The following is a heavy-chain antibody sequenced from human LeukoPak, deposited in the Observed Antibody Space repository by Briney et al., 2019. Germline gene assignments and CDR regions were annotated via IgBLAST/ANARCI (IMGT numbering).Heavy chain of an antibody. Sequence: GGSLRLSCAASGFAFSSNDMNWVRQAPGKGLEWVAFIMYDGSDKYYADSVKGRFTISRDNSKNTLFLQMNSLRTEDTAVYYCAKNSLSSRLRYFDYWGQGTLVTVSS. J-gene: IGHJ4*02. CDR2: IMYDGSDK. CDR1: GFAFSSND. V-gene: IGHV3-30*02. CDR3: AKNSLSSRLRYFDY. D-gene: IGHD2/OR15-2a*01.